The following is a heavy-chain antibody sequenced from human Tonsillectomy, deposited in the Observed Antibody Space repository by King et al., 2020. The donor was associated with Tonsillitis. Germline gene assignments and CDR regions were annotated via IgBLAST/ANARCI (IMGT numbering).Heavy chain of an antibody. V-gene: IGHV3-33*01. CDR1: GFTFSGHG. CDR2: IWYDGSNK. D-gene: IGHD5-18*01. CDR3: ARGEGYLDS. J-gene: IGHJ5*01. Sequence: VQLVESGGGVVQPGRSLRLSCAASGFTFSGHGMHWVRQAPGKGLEWVAVIWYDGSNKNYADSVKGRFTISRDNSKNTLYMQMNSLRAEDTAVHYCARGEGYLDSWGQGTLVTVSS.